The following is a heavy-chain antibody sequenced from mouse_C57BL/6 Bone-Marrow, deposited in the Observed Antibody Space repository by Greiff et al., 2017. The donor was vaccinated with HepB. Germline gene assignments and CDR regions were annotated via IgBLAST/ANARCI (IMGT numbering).Heavy chain of an antibody. CDR3: ARFPRRGFAY. J-gene: IGHJ3*01. CDR2: IYPGDGDT. CDR1: GYAFSSSW. V-gene: IGHV1-82*01. Sequence: QVQLQQSGPELVKPGASVKISCKASGYAFSSSWMNWVKQRPGKGLEWIGRIYPGDGDTNYNGKFKGKATLTADKSSSTAYMQLSSLTSEDSAVYFCARFPRRGFAYWGQGTLVTVSA.